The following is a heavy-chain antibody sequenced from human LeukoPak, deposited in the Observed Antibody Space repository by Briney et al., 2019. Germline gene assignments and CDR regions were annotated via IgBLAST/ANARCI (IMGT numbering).Heavy chain of an antibody. CDR3: AKVLPPWEDEYYLDY. CDR2: ISGSGGST. CDR1: GFTFSSYA. V-gene: IGHV3-23*01. Sequence: PGGSLRLSCAASGFTFSSYAMSWVRQAPGKRLEWVSAISGSGGSTYYADSVKGRFTISRDNSKNTLYLQTNSLRAEVTAVYYCAKVLPPWEDEYYLDYWGQGTLVTVSS. J-gene: IGHJ4*02. D-gene: IGHD1-26*01.